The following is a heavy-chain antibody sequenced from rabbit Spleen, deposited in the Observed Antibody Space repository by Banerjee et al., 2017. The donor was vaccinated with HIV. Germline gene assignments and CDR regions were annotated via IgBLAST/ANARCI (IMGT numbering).Heavy chain of an antibody. CDR2: IAGSSSGFT. CDR1: GFSFSSSYF. D-gene: IGHD1-1*01. V-gene: IGHV1S45*01. Sequence: QEQLVESGGGLVQPEGSLTLTCTASGFSFSSSYFMCWVRQAPGKGLEWISCIAGSSSGFTYSATWAKGRFTCSKTSSTTVTLQMTSLTVADTATYFCARNYVNAFDPWGPGTLVTVS. CDR3: ARNYVNAFDP. J-gene: IGHJ2*01.